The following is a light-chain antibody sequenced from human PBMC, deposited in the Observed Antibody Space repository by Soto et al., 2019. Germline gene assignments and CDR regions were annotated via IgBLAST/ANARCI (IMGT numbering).Light chain of an antibody. CDR1: QSVSSN. V-gene: IGKV3-15*01. J-gene: IGKJ1*01. CDR3: QQYNNWPGKT. CDR2: GAS. Sequence: EIVMTQSPATLSVSPGERATLSYRASQSVSSNLAWYQQKPGQAPRLLIYGASTRATGIPARFSGSGSGTEFTLTISSLQSEDFAVYYCQQYNNWPGKTFGQGTKVDIK.